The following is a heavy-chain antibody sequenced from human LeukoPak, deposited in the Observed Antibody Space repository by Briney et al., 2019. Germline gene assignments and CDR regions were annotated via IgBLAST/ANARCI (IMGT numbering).Heavy chain of an antibody. Sequence: PGGSLRLSCAASGFTFSSYWMHWVRQAPGKGLVWVSRIKSDGSSTNYADSVKGRFTISRDNAKNTLYLQMNSLRAEDTAVYFCATVGSGGSSGFCWGQGTLVTVSS. CDR3: ATVGSGGSSGFC. J-gene: IGHJ4*02. V-gene: IGHV3-74*01. CDR2: IKSDGSST. D-gene: IGHD4-23*01. CDR1: GFTFSSYW.